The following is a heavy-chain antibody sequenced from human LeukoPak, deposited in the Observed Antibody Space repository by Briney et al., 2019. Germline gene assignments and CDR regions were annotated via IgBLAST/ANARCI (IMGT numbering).Heavy chain of an antibody. V-gene: IGHV3-7*03. Sequence: GGSLRLSCAVSGFTFSGFWMSWSRQAPGKGLEWVASINSDGSEGYYADVVKGRFTISRDDAKNSLYLQINSLRAEDTAVYYCARSSYSSSSSVWGQGTMVTVSS. CDR1: GFTFSGFW. J-gene: IGHJ3*01. CDR2: INSDGSEG. CDR3: ARSSYSSSSSV. D-gene: IGHD6-6*01.